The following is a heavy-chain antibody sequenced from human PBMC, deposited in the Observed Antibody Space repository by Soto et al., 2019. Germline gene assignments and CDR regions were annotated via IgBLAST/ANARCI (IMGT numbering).Heavy chain of an antibody. J-gene: IGHJ6*03. CDR2: ISYDGSNK. V-gene: IGHV3-30*03. Sequence: QVQLVESGGGVVQPGRSLRLSCAASGFTFSRYGMHWVRQAPGKGLEWVALISYDGSNKYYADSVKGRFTISRDNSKNTLYLQMNGLRAEDTAVYYGATGGEYCSGGSCYSPSYYYMDVWGKGTTVTVSS. D-gene: IGHD2-15*01. CDR1: GFTFSRYG. CDR3: ATGGEYCSGGSCYSPSYYYMDV.